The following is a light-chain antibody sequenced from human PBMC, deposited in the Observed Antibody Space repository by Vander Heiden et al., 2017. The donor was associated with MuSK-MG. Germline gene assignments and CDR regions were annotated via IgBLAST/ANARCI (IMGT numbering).Light chain of an antibody. V-gene: IGKV1-16*02. CDR1: QGIDNH. J-gene: IGKJ5*01. Sequence: DIQMTQSPSSLSASVGDRVTITCRASQGIDNHLAWLQQKPGQAPKSLIYSASTSQSGVPSKHSGRGPGTDFTRSIISLQPEDLATYYCQLDKNSPNTFGQGTRVEIK. CDR3: QLDKNSPNT. CDR2: SAS.